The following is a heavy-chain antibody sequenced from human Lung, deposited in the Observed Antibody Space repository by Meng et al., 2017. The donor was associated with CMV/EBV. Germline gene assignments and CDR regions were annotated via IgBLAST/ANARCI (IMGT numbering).Heavy chain of an antibody. CDR3: ARGEFSWYDNWFDP. J-gene: IGHJ5*02. V-gene: IGHV3-48*03. CDR1: GFTFSSYE. D-gene: IGHD6-13*01. CDR2: ISSSGSTI. Sequence: SCAASGFTFSSYEMNWVRQAPGKGLEWVSYISSSGSTIYYADSVKGRFTISRDNAKKSLYLQMNSLSAEDTAVYYCARGEFSWYDNWFDPWGQGTLVTVSS.